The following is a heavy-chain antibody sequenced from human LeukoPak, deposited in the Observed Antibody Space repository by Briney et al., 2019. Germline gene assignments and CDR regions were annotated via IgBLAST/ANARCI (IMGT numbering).Heavy chain of an antibody. CDR1: GFTFSDYF. CDR2: ITNNGRKT. CDR3: ARAGMDGRGYYQGFDY. D-gene: IGHD3-22*01. J-gene: IGHJ4*02. V-gene: IGHV3-11*04. Sequence: GGSLRLSCAASGFTFSDYFMGWVRQAPGKGLEWVSYITNNGRKTYYADSMKGRFTISRDNAKNSLFLQMNSLRAEDTALYYCARAGMDGRGYYQGFDYWGQGTLVTVSA.